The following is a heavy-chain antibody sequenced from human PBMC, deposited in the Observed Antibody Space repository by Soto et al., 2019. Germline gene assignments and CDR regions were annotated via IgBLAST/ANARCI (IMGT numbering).Heavy chain of an antibody. CDR2: INSDGSST. V-gene: IGHV3-74*01. D-gene: IGHD1-1*01. Sequence: EVQLVESGGGLVQPGGSLRLSCAASGFTFGSYWMHGVRQAPGKGLVWVSRINSDGSSTSYADSVKGRFTISRDNAKNTLYLQMNSLRAEDTAVYYCARVLLERPYDAFDIWGQGTMVTVSS. CDR3: ARVLLERPYDAFDI. J-gene: IGHJ3*02. CDR1: GFTFGSYW.